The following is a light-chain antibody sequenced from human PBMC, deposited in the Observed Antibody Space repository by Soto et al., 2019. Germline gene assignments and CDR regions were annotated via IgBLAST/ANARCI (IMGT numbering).Light chain of an antibody. CDR3: SSWDDSLDGPV. V-gene: IGLV1-44*01. J-gene: IGLJ3*02. CDR1: YSNIGSNF. Sequence: QSVLTQPPSASATPGQTVTISCSGRYSNIGSNFVSLYHRLPGAPPKLLIYSIDQRPSGVPDRFSWSKSGTSAALTISGLQSEDEADYFCSSWDDSLDGPVFGGGTKLTVL. CDR2: SID.